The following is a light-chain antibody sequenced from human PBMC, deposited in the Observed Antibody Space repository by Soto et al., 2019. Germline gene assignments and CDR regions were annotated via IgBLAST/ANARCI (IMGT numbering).Light chain of an antibody. J-gene: IGKJ1*01. CDR1: EGVSSN. V-gene: IGKV3-15*01. CDR2: GAS. CDR3: QQYNNWPRT. Sequence: IVMTQSPATLSVSPGDRATLSCRASEGVSSNLAWSQHRPGQAPRLLIYGASTRATGIPARFSGSGSGTEFTLTISSLQSEDFAVYYCQQYNNWPRTFGQGTKVDIK.